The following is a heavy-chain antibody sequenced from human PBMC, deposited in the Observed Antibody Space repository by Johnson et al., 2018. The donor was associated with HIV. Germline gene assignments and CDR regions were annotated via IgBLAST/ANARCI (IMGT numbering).Heavy chain of an antibody. CDR3: FIARDAFDI. J-gene: IGHJ3*02. Sequence: VQLVESGGGLVQPGGSLRLSCAASGFTFSSYAMSWVRQAPGKGLEWVSALRGSGGSTYYADSVKGRFPISRDNSKNALYLQMNSLRAEDTAVYYCFIARDAFDIWGQGTMVTVSS. CDR2: LRGSGGST. V-gene: IGHV3-23*04. CDR1: GFTFSSYA. D-gene: IGHD3-16*02.